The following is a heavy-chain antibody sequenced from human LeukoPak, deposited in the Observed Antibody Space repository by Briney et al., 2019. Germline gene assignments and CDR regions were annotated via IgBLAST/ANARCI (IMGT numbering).Heavy chain of an antibody. V-gene: IGHV1-69*13. J-gene: IGHJ3*02. D-gene: IGHD2-21*01. CDR1: GGTFSSYA. CDR3: ARESGDCGGDCYSRRDDAFDI. Sequence: GASVKVSCKASGGTFSSYAISWVRQAPGQGLEWMGGIIPIFGTANYAQKFQGRVTITADESTSTAYMELCSLRSEDTAVYYCARESGDCGGDCYSRRDDAFDIWGQGTMVTVSS. CDR2: IIPIFGTA.